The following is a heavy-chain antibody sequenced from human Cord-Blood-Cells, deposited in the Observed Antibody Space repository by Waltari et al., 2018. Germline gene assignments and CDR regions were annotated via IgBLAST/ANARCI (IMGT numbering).Heavy chain of an antibody. J-gene: IGHJ2*01. CDR2: IYSGGST. CDR1: GFTVSSNY. Sequence: EVQLVESGGGLVQPGGSLRLSCAASGFTVSSNYMSWVRQAPGKGLEWVSVIYSGGSTYYADSVKGRFTISRHNSKNTLYLQMNSLRAEDTAVYYWASSSYWYFDLWGRGTLVTVSS. CDR3: ASSSYWYFDL. V-gene: IGHV3-53*04.